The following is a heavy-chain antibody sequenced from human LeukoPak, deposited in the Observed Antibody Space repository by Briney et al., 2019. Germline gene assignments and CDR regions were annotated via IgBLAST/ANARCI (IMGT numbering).Heavy chain of an antibody. J-gene: IGHJ3*02. V-gene: IGHV4-59*01. CDR1: GGSIGSYY. CDR2: LYYSGNT. D-gene: IGHD6-19*01. Sequence: PSETLSLTCTVSGGSIGSYYWSWIRQPPGKGLEWFGYLYYSGNTNYNPSLKSRVTISVDTSKNQFSLKLSSVTAADTAVYYCARGRGWYVAVDAFDIWGQGTMVTVSS. CDR3: ARGRGWYVAVDAFDI.